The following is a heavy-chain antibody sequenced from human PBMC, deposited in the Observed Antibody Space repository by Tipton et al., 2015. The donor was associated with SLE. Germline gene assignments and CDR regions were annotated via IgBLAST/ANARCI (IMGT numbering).Heavy chain of an antibody. CDR1: GGSISSGSYY. Sequence: TLSLTCTVSGGSISSGSYYWRWIRQPAGKGLEWIGHIYTSGSTNYNPSLKSRVTISVDTSKNQFSLKLSSVTAADTAVYYCAGVAGAAELLNAFDIWGQGTMVTVSS. D-gene: IGHD1-26*01. CDR2: IYTSGST. V-gene: IGHV4-61*09. CDR3: AGVAGAAELLNAFDI. J-gene: IGHJ3*02.